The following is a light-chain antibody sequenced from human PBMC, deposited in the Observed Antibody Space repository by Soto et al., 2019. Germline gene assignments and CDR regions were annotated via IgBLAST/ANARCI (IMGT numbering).Light chain of an antibody. V-gene: IGKV3D-15*01. J-gene: IGKJ5*01. CDR3: QQYNNWPPIT. CDR1: QSVNSN. Sequence: EVVLTQSPGTLSLSPGERATLSCRASQSVNSNSLAWYQQKPGQAPRVFIYGASTRATGIPDRFSGSGSGTDFTLTISSLQSEDFAVYYCQQYNNWPPITFGQGTRLEIK. CDR2: GAS.